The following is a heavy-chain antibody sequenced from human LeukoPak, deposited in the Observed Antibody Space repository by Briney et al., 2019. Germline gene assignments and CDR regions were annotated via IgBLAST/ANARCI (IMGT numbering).Heavy chain of an antibody. V-gene: IGHV3-33*01. J-gene: IGHJ4*02. D-gene: IGHD6-13*01. CDR3: ARDRYSSRLEYFEY. CDR1: GFTFSSYG. Sequence: TGGSLRLSCAASGFTFSSYGMHWVRQVPGKGLEWVAVIWYDGNNKYYADSVKGRFTISRDNSKNTLYLQMNSLRAEDTAVYYCARDRYSSRLEYFEYWGQGTLVTVSS. CDR2: IWYDGNNK.